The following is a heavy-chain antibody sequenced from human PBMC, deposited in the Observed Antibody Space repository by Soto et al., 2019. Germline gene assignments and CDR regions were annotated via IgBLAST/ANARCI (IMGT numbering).Heavy chain of an antibody. CDR2: IGAGGGDT. CDR1: GFTLTNYV. Sequence: PGGSLRLSCAASGFTLTNYVRSWVRQAPGKGLEWVSGIGAGGGDTYYADSVKGRFTISRNNSKNTLYLQRMSLGADDTAIYYCAEGPEQLVHGVFDYWGQGALVTVSS. V-gene: IGHV3-23*01. D-gene: IGHD6-6*01. CDR3: AEGPEQLVHGVFDY. J-gene: IGHJ4*02.